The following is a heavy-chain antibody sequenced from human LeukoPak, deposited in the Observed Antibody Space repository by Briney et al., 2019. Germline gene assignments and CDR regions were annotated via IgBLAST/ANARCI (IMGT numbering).Heavy chain of an antibody. D-gene: IGHD3-10*01. J-gene: IGHJ4*02. V-gene: IGHV4-30-4*01. CDR3: ARGPQVTSITMVRAFDY. CDR1: GGSISSGDYY. CDR2: IYYSGST. Sequence: SQTLSLTCTVSGGSISSGDYYWSWIRQPPGKGLEWIGYIYYSGSTYYNPSLKSRVTISVDTSKNQFSLKLSSVTAADTAVYYCARGPQVTSITMVRAFDYWGQGTLVTVSS.